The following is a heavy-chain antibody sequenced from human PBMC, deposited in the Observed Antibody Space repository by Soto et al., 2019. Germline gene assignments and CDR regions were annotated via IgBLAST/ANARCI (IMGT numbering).Heavy chain of an antibody. CDR1: GFSFTRSA. Sequence: ASVKVSCKASGFSFTRSAMQWVRQARGQRLEWRGWIVVGSGNTNYVQKFQERVTITRDMSTSTAYMELSSLRSEDTAVYYCARDDPDPVAGNSYYYYGMDVWG. J-gene: IGHJ6*02. CDR3: ARDDPDPVAGNSYYYYGMDV. V-gene: IGHV1-58*02. CDR2: IVVGSGNT. D-gene: IGHD6-19*01.